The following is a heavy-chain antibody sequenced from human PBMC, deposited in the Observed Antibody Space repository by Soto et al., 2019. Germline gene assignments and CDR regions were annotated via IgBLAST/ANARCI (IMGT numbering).Heavy chain of an antibody. CDR1: GGSISSGGYY. Sequence: QVQLQESGPGLVKPSQTLSLTCTVSGGSISSGGYYWSWIRQHPGKGLEWIGYIYYSGSTYYNPSLNSRVTISVDTSKNQFSLKLSSVTAADTAVYYCARTSCSGGSCYKIDYWGQGTLVTVSS. V-gene: IGHV4-31*03. D-gene: IGHD2-15*01. J-gene: IGHJ4*02. CDR2: IYYSGST. CDR3: ARTSCSGGSCYKIDY.